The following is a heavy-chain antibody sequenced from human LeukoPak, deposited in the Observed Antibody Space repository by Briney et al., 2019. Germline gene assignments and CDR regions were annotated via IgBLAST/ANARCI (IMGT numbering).Heavy chain of an antibody. CDR1: GYSENFYG. D-gene: IGHD6-13*01. CDR3: ARVAAAGTLNY. V-gene: IGHV1-46*02. Sequence: ASVKVSCKTSGYSENFYGITWVRQVAGQGLEWMGIINPSGGSTSYAQKFQGRVTMTRDTSTSTVYMELSSLRSEDTAVYYCARVAAAGTLNYWGQGTLVTVSS. CDR2: INPSGGST. J-gene: IGHJ4*02.